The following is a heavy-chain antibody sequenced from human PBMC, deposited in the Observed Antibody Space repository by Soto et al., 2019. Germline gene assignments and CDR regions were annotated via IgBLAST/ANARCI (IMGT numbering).Heavy chain of an antibody. V-gene: IGHV3-21*01. J-gene: IGHJ4*02. Sequence: GGSLRLSCAASGFTFGSYSMNWVRQAPGKGLEWVSSISSSSSYIYYADSVKGRFTISRDNAKNSLYLQMNSLRAEGTAVYYCARIVDTAMVGFGGLDYWGQGTLVTVSS. CDR3: ARIVDTAMVGFGGLDY. CDR1: GFTFGSYS. CDR2: ISSSSSYI. D-gene: IGHD5-18*01.